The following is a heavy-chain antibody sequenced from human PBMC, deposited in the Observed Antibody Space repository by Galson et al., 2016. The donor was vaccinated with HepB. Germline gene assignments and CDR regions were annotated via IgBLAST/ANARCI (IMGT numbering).Heavy chain of an antibody. Sequence: SLRLSCAGAGFTFSSHGIHWVRQAPGKGLEWVALISYHGNNKFYADSVKGRFTISRDNSKKTVYLQMDNVRPEDTAKFYCARDRVRFLDWLMEGSAFDMWGQGPLVTVSS. CDR2: ISYHGNNK. CDR3: ARDRVRFLDWLMEGSAFDM. CDR1: GFTFSSHG. D-gene: IGHD3/OR15-3a*01. V-gene: IGHV3-30*03. J-gene: IGHJ4*02.